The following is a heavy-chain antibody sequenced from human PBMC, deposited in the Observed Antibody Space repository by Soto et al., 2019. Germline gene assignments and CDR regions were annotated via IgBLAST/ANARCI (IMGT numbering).Heavy chain of an antibody. J-gene: IGHJ4*02. CDR1: GYQIRAGYY. CDR3: ARTDWGSYHKIDS. Sequence: KPSETLSLTCAVSGYQIRAGYYRGWIRQPPGKGLEWIGTFYHGGRTYFNSSLKSRVTISVDTSKNQFSLKLSSVTAADTAVYYCARTDWGSYHKIDSWGQGALVTVSS. D-gene: IGHD3-16*02. V-gene: IGHV4-38-2*01. CDR2: FYHGGRT.